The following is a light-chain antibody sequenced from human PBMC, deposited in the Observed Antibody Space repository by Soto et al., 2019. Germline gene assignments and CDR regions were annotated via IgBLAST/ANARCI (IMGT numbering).Light chain of an antibody. CDR3: QHYNSYSEA. V-gene: IGKV1-5*03. CDR1: QTISSW. Sequence: DIQMTQSPSTLSGSVGDRVTITCRASQTISSWLAWYQQKPGKAPNPRNYKASTLKSGVPSRFSGSGSGTEFTLTISSLQPDDFATYYCQHYNSYSEAFGQGTKVELK. J-gene: IGKJ1*01. CDR2: KAS.